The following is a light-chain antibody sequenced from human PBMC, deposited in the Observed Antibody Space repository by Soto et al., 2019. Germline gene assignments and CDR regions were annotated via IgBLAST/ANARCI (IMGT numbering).Light chain of an antibody. CDR3: QQRSDWPPLT. J-gene: IGKJ4*01. V-gene: IGKV3-11*01. CDR1: QSVSRD. CDR2: DAS. Sequence: EIVLTQSPGTLSLPPGERATLSCRASQSVSRDLAWYQQKHGQAPRLLIYDASKRATGIPDRFSGSGSGTDFTLTISSLEPEDFAVYYCQQRSDWPPLTFGGGTKVEVK.